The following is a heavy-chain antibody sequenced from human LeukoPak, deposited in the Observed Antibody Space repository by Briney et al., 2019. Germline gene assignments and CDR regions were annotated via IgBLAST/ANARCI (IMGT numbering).Heavy chain of an antibody. Sequence: SETLSLTCTVSGGSVSSGDYYWSWIRQPPGKGLEWIGYIYYSGSTYYNPSLKSRVTISVDTFKNQFSLKLSSVTAADTAVYYCARDKRTPYYDFWSGYYRESWFDPWGQGTLVTVSS. D-gene: IGHD3-3*01. V-gene: IGHV4-30-4*01. J-gene: IGHJ5*02. CDR1: GGSVSSGDYY. CDR3: ARDKRTPYYDFWSGYYRESWFDP. CDR2: IYYSGST.